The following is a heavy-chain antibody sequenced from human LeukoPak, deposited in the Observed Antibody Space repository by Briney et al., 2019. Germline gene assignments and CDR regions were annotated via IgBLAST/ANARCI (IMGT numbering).Heavy chain of an antibody. CDR2: TDWDDDK. CDR1: GFSLSTSGMR. Sequence: SGPTLVKPTQTLTLTCTFSGFSLSTSGMRVSWIRQPPGKALEWLARTDWDDDKFYSTSLKTRLTISKDTSKNQVVLTMTNMDPVDTATYYCAREERLPEGGFFDYWGQGTLVTVSS. CDR3: AREERLPEGGFFDY. J-gene: IGHJ4*02. D-gene: IGHD3-3*01. V-gene: IGHV2-70*04.